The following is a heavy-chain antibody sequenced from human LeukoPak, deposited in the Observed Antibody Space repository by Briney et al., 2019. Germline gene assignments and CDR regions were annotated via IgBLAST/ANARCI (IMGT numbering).Heavy chain of an antibody. CDR3: ARGGDMVRQDTNWFDP. V-gene: IGHV3-23*01. D-gene: IGHD3-10*01. Sequence: PGGSLRLSCAASGFTFSSYAMSWVRQAPGKGLEWVSAISGSGGSTYYADSAKGRFTISRDNSKNTLYLQTNSLRAEDTAVYYCARGGDMVRQDTNWFDPWGQGTLVTVSS. J-gene: IGHJ5*02. CDR2: ISGSGGST. CDR1: GFTFSSYA.